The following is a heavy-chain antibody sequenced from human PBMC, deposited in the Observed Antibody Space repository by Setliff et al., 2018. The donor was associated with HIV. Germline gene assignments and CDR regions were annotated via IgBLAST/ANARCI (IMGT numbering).Heavy chain of an antibody. Sequence: PSETLSLTCAVYGGSFSGYYWRWIRQPPGKGLEWIGEINHSGSTNYNPSLKSRVTISVDTSKNQFSLKLSSVTAADTAVYYCARNPAIPFYDSSGYYYRYYYYYMDVWGKGTTVTVSS. J-gene: IGHJ6*03. V-gene: IGHV4-34*01. CDR3: ARNPAIPFYDSSGYYYRYYYYYMDV. CDR2: INHSGST. D-gene: IGHD3-22*01. CDR1: GGSFSGYY.